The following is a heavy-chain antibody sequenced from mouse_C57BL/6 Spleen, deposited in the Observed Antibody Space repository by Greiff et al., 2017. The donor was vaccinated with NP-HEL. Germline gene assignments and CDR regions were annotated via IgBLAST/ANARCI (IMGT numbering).Heavy chain of an antibody. CDR1: GYAFPNYL. J-gene: IGHJ4*01. V-gene: IGHV1-54*01. CDR2: INPGSGGT. Sequence: QVHVKQSGAELVRPGTSVKVSCKASGYAFPNYLIEWVKQRPGQGLVWIGVINPGSGGTNYNEKLKGKATLTADKSSSTAYMQLSSLTSEDSTVYFCARSRDWDYAMDYWGQGTSVTVSS. CDR3: ARSRDWDYAMDY.